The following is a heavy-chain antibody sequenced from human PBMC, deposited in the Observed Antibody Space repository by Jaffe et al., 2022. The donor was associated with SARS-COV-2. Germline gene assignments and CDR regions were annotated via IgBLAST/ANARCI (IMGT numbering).Heavy chain of an antibody. D-gene: IGHD3-22*01. CDR1: GFTFSNYA. CDR2: VIESGSVT. Sequence: EVQLLESGGGLVLPGGSLRLSCTASGFTFSNYAMSWVRQAPGKGLEWVSAVIESGSVTFYADSVKGRFTVSRDNSKNTLYLQMNSLRAEDTAVYFCAKRDSSGSYFFHYWGQGTLVTVSS. V-gene: IGHV3-23*01. CDR3: AKRDSSGSYFFHY. J-gene: IGHJ4*02.